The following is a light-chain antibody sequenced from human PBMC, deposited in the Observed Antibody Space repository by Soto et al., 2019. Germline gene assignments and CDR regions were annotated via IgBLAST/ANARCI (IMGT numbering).Light chain of an antibody. V-gene: IGKV3-15*01. J-gene: IGKJ5*01. CDR3: QQYGTSPIT. CDR2: GAS. Sequence: EIVMTQSPDTLSVSPGERATLSCRASQSVGSKLAWYQQKPGQAPRLLIYGASTRATAIPARFSGSGSGTDFTLTISRLEPADFAVYYCQQYGTSPITFGQGTRLEIK. CDR1: QSVGSK.